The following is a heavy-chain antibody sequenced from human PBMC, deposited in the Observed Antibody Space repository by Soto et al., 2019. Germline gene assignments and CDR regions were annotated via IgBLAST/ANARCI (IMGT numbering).Heavy chain of an antibody. CDR3: ARDILTGYYIGRWYYYYGMDV. CDR1: GFTFSSYA. J-gene: IGHJ6*02. V-gene: IGHV3-30-3*01. Sequence: GGSLRLSCAASGFTFSSYAMHWVRQAPGKGLEWVAVISYDGSNKYYADSVKGRFTISRDNSKNTLYLQMNSLRAEDTAVYYCARDILTGYYIGRWYYYYGMDVWGQGTTVTVSS. D-gene: IGHD3-9*01. CDR2: ISYDGSNK.